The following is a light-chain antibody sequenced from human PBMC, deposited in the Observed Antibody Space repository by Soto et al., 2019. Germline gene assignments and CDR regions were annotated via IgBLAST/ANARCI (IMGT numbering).Light chain of an antibody. CDR1: QSVASNS. CDR3: QNYYSSPYT. V-gene: IGKV3-20*01. Sequence: ETVLTQSPGTLSLSPGETATLSCRASQSVASNSLAWYQQKPGQAPRLLVYGASGRATDIPDRFSGRVSGADFTLTINRLEPEDFAVYYCQNYYSSPYTFGQGTKLEIK. CDR2: GAS. J-gene: IGKJ2*01.